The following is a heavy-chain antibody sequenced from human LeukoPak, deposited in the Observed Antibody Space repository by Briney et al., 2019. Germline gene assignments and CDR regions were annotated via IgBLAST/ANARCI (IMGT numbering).Heavy chain of an antibody. V-gene: IGHV3-48*03. CDR2: ISSSGSTI. CDR1: GFTFSSYE. J-gene: IGHJ4*02. Sequence: GGSLRLSCAASGFTFSSYEMNWVRQAPGKGLEWVSYISSSGSTIYYADSVKGRFTISRDNAKNSLYLQMNSLRAEDTAVYYCASHPGFLVRDDDYYFEHWGQGTLVTVSS. CDR3: ASHPGFLVRDDDYYFEH. D-gene: IGHD3-3*01.